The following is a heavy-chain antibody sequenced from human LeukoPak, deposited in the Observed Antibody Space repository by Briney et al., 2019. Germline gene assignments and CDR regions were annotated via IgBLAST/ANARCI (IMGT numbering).Heavy chain of an antibody. CDR2: IYYSGST. CDR3: ARTPRSGVWTGYYVWFDP. CDR1: GGSISNYY. Sequence: PSETLSLTCTVSGGSISNYYWSWIRQPPGKGLEWIGYIYYSGSTNYNPSLKSRLTISVDTSKSQFSLNLTSVTAADTAVYYCARTPRSGVWTGYYVWFDPWGQGTLVTVSS. J-gene: IGHJ5*02. V-gene: IGHV4-59*01. D-gene: IGHD3/OR15-3a*01.